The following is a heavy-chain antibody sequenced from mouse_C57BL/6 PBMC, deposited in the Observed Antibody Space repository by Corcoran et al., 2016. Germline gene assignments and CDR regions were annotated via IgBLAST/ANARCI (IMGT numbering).Heavy chain of an antibody. V-gene: IGHV8-12*01. Sequence: QVTLKESGPGILQSSQTLSLTCSFSGFSLSTSGMGVSWIRQPSGKGLEWLAHIYWDDDKRYNPSLKSRLTISKDTSRNQVFLKITSVDTADTATYYCARNGGYDYDVYYYAMDYWGQGTSVTVSS. CDR1: GFSLSTSGMG. D-gene: IGHD2-4*01. CDR2: IYWDDDK. J-gene: IGHJ4*01. CDR3: ARNGGYDYDVYYYAMDY.